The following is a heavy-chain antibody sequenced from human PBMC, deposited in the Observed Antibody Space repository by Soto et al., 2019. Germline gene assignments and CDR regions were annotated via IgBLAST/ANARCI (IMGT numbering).Heavy chain of an antibody. J-gene: IGHJ4*02. CDR2: ISYDGGDK. D-gene: IGHD1-26*01. CDR1: GFSFSRYG. Sequence: GGSLRLSCVASGFSFSRYGMHWVRQAPGKGLEWVAVISYDGGDKYYADSVKGRFTISRDNSKNTLDLQMNSLRGEDTAVYYCAKDTDVVGAAYKFDYWGQGTLVTVSS. CDR3: AKDTDVVGAAYKFDY. V-gene: IGHV3-30*18.